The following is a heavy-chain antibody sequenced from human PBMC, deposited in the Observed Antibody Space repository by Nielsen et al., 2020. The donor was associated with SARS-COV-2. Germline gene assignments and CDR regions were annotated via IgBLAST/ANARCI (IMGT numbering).Heavy chain of an antibody. CDR2: TYYRSKWYN. J-gene: IGHJ3*02. CDR3: ARAPGGYFDWPRDAFDI. D-gene: IGHD3-9*01. V-gene: IGHV6-1*01. Sequence: SETLSLTCAISGDSVSSNSAAWNWIRQSPSRGLEWLGRTYYRSKWYNDYAVSVKSRITINPDTSKNQFSLQLNSVTPEDTAVYYCARAPGGYFDWPRDAFDIWGQGTMVTVSS. CDR1: GDSVSSNSAA.